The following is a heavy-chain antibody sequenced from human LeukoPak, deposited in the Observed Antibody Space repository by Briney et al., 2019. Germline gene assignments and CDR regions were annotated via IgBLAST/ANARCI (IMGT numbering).Heavy chain of an antibody. V-gene: IGHV1-18*01. CDR2: ISAYNGNT. Sequence: ASVKVSCKASGYTFTSYGISWVRQAPGQGLEWVGLISAYNGNTNYAQKVQGRATMTTDTSTRIAYMELRSLRADDTAVYYCARDRNYDSSGYLDYYYGMDVWGQGTTVTVSS. CDR1: GYTFTSYG. J-gene: IGHJ6*02. D-gene: IGHD3-22*01. CDR3: ARDRNYDSSGYLDYYYGMDV.